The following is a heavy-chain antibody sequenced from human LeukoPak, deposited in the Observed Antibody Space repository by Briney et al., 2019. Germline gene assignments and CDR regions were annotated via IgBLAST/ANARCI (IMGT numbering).Heavy chain of an antibody. V-gene: IGHV3-33*01. CDR1: GFSFSDYN. J-gene: IGHJ6*03. CDR3: ARESLGYCSGSTCYYFYMDF. Sequence: PGKSLRLSCEASGFSFSDYNMNWVRQAPGKGLEWLAVIWYDGSTKYYADSVKGRFTISRDNSKNTLYLQMDSLRAEDTAVYYCARESLGYCSGSTCYYFYMDFWGKGTTVTVSS. CDR2: IWYDGSTK. D-gene: IGHD2-15*01.